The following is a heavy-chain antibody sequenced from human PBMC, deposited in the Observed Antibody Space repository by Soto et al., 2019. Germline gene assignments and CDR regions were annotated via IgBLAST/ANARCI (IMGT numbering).Heavy chain of an antibody. CDR1: GHSFTAYY. CDR3: ATTVAANNWLDP. D-gene: IGHD6-19*01. J-gene: IGHJ5*02. CDR2: VNPNNGVT. Sequence: ASVKVSCKASGHSFTAYYMHWVRQAPGQVLEWMGWVNPNNGVTNYAQKFQGRVTMTRDMSISTAYMELSRLRSDDTAVYYCATTVAANNWLDPWGQGTMVTVSS. V-gene: IGHV1-2*02.